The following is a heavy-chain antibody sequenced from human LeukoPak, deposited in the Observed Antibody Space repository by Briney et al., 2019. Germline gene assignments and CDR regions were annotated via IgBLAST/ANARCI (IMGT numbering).Heavy chain of an antibody. CDR1: RFAFNKYA. D-gene: IGHD3-9*01. Sequence: RRSLRLSCAASRFAFNKYAMHWVRQAPGKGLEWVAVISYDGSNKYYADSVKGRFTISRDNSKNTLYLQMNSLRAEDTAVYYCARSEIERYFDWLFHFDYWGQGTLVTVSS. CDR3: ARSEIERYFDWLFHFDY. V-gene: IGHV3-30*19. J-gene: IGHJ4*02. CDR2: ISYDGSNK.